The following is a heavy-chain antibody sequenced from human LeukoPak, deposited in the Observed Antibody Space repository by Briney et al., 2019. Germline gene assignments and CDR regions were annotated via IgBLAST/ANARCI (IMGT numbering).Heavy chain of an antibody. CDR3: ALSFYDSSGYSLLV. Sequence: ASVKVSCKASGGTFSSYAISWVRQAPGQGLEWMGIINPSGGSTSYAQKFQGRVTMTRDTSTSTVYMELSSLRSEDTAVYYCALSFYDSSGYSLLVWGQGTMVTVSS. CDR1: GGTFSSYA. J-gene: IGHJ3*01. CDR2: INPSGGST. D-gene: IGHD3-22*01. V-gene: IGHV1-46*01.